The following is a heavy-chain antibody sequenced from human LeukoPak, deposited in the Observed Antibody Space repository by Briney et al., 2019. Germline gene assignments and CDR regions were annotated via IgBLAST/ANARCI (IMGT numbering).Heavy chain of an antibody. CDR1: GFTVSSSY. CDR2: IYSGSST. V-gene: IGHV3-53*01. CDR3: AREHYYDSSGSGDAFDI. J-gene: IGHJ3*02. Sequence: GGSLRLSCAASGFTVSSSYMSWVRQAPGKGLEWVSVIYSGSSTYYADSVKGRFTISRDNSKNTLYLQMNNLRAEDTAVYYCAREHYYDSSGSGDAFDIWGQGTMVTVSP. D-gene: IGHD3-22*01.